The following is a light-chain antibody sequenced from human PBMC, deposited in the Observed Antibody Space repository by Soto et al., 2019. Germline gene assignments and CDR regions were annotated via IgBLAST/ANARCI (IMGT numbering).Light chain of an antibody. CDR2: RSN. CDR1: TSNVGINS. Sequence: QSVLTQPPSASGTPGQRVTISFSGSTSNVGINSVFWYQHLPGTAPKLLIYRSNQRASGVPDRFSGSKSGTSASLAISGLRSEDEADYYCAAWDDSLSGQVFGGGTKLTVL. V-gene: IGLV1-47*01. J-gene: IGLJ2*01. CDR3: AAWDDSLSGQV.